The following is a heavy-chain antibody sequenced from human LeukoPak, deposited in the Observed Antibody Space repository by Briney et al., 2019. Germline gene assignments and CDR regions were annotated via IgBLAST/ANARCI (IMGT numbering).Heavy chain of an antibody. J-gene: IGHJ3*02. CDR2: INPNTGGT. CDR3: TRGPSHGAFDI. V-gene: IGHV1-2*02. Sequence: GASVKVSCKASGYRFTAFYMHWVRQAPGQGLEWMGWINPNTGGTNYAQKFQGRVTLTRDTSINTAYMELRWLSSDDTAVYYCTRGPSHGAFDIWGQGTMVTVSS. D-gene: IGHD2-2*01. CDR1: GYRFTAFY.